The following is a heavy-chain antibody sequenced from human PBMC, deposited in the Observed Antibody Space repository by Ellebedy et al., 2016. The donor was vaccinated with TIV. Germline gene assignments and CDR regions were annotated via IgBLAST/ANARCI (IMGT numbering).Heavy chain of an antibody. CDR2: LDARDGST. Sequence: ASVKVSCKTSAYIFIKYYFHWIRQAPRRELEGMGVLDARDGSTTYAHSLQGRVTMTRDTSTRTVYMELRSLRFEDTALYYCASVPSAGADFWGQGTLVTVSS. J-gene: IGHJ4*02. V-gene: IGHV1-46*01. CDR3: ASVPSAGADF. CDR1: AYIFIKYY. D-gene: IGHD4-17*01.